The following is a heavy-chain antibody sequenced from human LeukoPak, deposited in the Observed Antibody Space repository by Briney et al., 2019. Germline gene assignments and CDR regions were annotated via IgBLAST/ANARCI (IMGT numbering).Heavy chain of an antibody. CDR3: ARDRSLRYFDWLLDWFDP. D-gene: IGHD3-9*01. CDR1: GYTFTGYY. V-gene: IGHV1-2*02. Sequence: ASVKVSCKASGYTFTGYYMHWVRQAPGQGLEWMGWINPNSGGTNYAQRFQGGVTMTRDTSISTAYMELSRLRSDDTAVYYCARDRSLRYFDWLLDWFDPWGQGTLVTVSS. CDR2: INPNSGGT. J-gene: IGHJ5*02.